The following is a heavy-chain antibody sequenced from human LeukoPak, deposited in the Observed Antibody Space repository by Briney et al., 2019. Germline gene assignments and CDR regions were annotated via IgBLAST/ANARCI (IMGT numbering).Heavy chain of an antibody. CDR1: GFTFSSYA. V-gene: IGHV3-23*01. J-gene: IGHJ4*02. Sequence: GGSLRLSCAASGFTFSSYAMSWVRQAPGKGLEWVSAISGSGGSTYYADSVKGRFTISRDNSKNTLYLQMNSLRAEDTAVYYCAKVGSYDSSGYIDYWGQGTLLTVSS. D-gene: IGHD3-22*01. CDR3: AKVGSYDSSGYIDY. CDR2: ISGSGGST.